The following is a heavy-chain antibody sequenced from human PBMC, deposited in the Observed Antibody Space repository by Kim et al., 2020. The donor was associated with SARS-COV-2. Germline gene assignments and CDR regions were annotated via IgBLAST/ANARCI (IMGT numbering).Heavy chain of an antibody. J-gene: IGHJ6*01. V-gene: IGHV3-7*03. CDR2: IKHDGSDK. CDR1: GFTFSTYW. CDR3: SRARNYGM. Sequence: GGSLRLSCAASGFTFSTYWMTWVRQAPGKGLEWVARIKHDGSDKYYEDSVTGRFTISRDKAKNTRYLQMNIQRAEDTAVYYCSRARNYGM.